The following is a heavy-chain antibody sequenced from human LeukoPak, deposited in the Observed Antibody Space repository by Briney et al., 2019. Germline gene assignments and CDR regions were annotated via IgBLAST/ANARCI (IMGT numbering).Heavy chain of an antibody. D-gene: IGHD2-2*01. V-gene: IGHV4-34*01. CDR3: ARDPGYCSSTSCYFAFGI. CDR2: INHSGST. Sequence: SETLSLTCAVYGGSFSGYYWSWIRQPPGKGLEWIGEINHSGSTNYNPSLKSRVTISVDTSKNRFSLKLSSVTAADTAVYYCARDPGYCSSTSCYFAFGIWGQGTMVTVSS. J-gene: IGHJ3*02. CDR1: GGSFSGYY.